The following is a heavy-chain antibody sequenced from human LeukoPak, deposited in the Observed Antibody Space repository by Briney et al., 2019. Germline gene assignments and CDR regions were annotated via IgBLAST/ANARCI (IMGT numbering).Heavy chain of an antibody. CDR3: ARGRNDFWSGYYFSGVEENWFDP. CDR1: GGSISSGGYF. D-gene: IGHD3-3*01. Sequence: SETLSLTYTVSGGSISSGGYFWSWIRQHPGKGLEWIGSISSSGSTLYSPSLKRRVTISVDTSKNQFSLKLSSVTAADTAVYYCARGRNDFWSGYYFSGVEENWFDPWGQGTLVTVSS. J-gene: IGHJ5*02. V-gene: IGHV4-31*03. CDR2: ISSSGST.